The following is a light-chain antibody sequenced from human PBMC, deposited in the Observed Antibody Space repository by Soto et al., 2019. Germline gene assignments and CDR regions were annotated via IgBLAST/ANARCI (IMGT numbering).Light chain of an antibody. CDR2: DAS. J-gene: IGKJ1*01. Sequence: EIVLTQSPATLSLSPGERAALSCRASQNVGNFLAWYQQKPGQAPRLLIYDASNRPPGIPARFSGSGSGTDFTLAISSLESEDFAVYFCHQRFNWPATFGQGTKVEIK. CDR3: HQRFNWPAT. CDR1: QNVGNF. V-gene: IGKV3-11*01.